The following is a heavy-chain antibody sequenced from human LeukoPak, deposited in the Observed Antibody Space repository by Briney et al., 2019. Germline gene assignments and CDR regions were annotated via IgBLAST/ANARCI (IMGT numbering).Heavy chain of an antibody. CDR1: GFSFSTYA. CDR3: ARDPGGWVAYYFDY. CDR2: ISSSSSYI. V-gene: IGHV3-21*01. Sequence: GGSLRLSCAASGFSFSTYAMSWVRQIPGKGLEWVSSISSSSSYIYYADSVKGRFTISRDNAKNSLYLQMNSLRAEDTAVYYCARDPGGWVAYYFDYWGQGTLVTVSS. D-gene: IGHD2-15*01. J-gene: IGHJ4*02.